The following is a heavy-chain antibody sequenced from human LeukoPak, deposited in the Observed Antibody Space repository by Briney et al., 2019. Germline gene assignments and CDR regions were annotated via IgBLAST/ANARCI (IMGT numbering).Heavy chain of an antibody. CDR1: GFTFSIYA. D-gene: IGHD1-26*01. V-gene: IGHV3-23*01. J-gene: IGHJ6*02. Sequence: GGSLRLSCAASGFTFSIYAMSWVRQAPGKGLEWVSAISGSGGSTYYADSVKGRFTISRDNSKNTLYLQMNSLRAEDTAVYYCARGYSGSLYYYYGMDVWGQGTTVTVSS. CDR3: ARGYSGSLYYYYGMDV. CDR2: ISGSGGST.